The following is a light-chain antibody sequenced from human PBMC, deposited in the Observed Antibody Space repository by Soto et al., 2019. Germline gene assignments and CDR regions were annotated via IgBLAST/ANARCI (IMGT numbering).Light chain of an antibody. V-gene: IGKV1D-13*01. CDR2: DAS. CDR3: QQFNNYLLFT. CDR1: QGISSA. J-gene: IGKJ3*01. Sequence: ALQLTQSPSSLSASVGDRVTITCRASQGISSALAWYQQKPGKAPKLLIYDASSLESGVPSRFSGSGSGTDFTLTISSLQPEDFATYYCQQFNNYLLFTFGPGTKVDIK.